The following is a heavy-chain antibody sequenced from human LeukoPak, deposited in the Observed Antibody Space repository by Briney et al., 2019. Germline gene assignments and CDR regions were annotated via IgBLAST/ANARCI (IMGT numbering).Heavy chain of an antibody. Sequence: SETLSLTCAVYGWSFSGYYWSWIGQPPGKGLEWIGEINHSGSTNYNPSLKSRVTISVDTSKNQFSLKLSSVTAADTAVYYCATSQYGPLPSGMDVWAKGPRSPSP. D-gene: IGHD3-10*01. CDR2: INHSGST. CDR1: GWSFSGYY. J-gene: IGHJ6*02. V-gene: IGHV4-34*01. CDR3: ATSQYGPLPSGMDV.